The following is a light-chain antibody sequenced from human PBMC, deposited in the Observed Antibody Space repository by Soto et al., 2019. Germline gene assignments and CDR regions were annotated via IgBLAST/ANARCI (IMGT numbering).Light chain of an antibody. Sequence: QLVLTQSPSASASLGASVKLTCTLSSGHSDYAIAWHQQQPEKGPRYLMNLNSDGIHTKGDGIPDRFSGSSSGAERYLTISSLQSEDEADYYCQTWGTGPVIFGGGTKLTVL. CDR2: LNSDGIH. J-gene: IGLJ2*01. V-gene: IGLV4-69*01. CDR3: QTWGTGPVI. CDR1: SGHSDYA.